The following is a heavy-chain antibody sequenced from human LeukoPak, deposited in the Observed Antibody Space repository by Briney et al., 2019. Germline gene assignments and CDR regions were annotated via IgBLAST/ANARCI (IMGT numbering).Heavy chain of an antibody. V-gene: IGHV4-59*01. CDR3: ARDGYCSSTSCYTSWFDP. Sequence: SETLSLTCTVSGASISSYYWSWFRQPPGKGLEWIGYIDNSGSTNYNPSLRSRVTISVDKSKNQFSLKLSSVTAADTAVYYCARDGYCSSTSCYTSWFDPWGQGTLVTVSS. CDR1: GASISSYY. CDR2: IDNSGST. D-gene: IGHD2-2*02. J-gene: IGHJ5*02.